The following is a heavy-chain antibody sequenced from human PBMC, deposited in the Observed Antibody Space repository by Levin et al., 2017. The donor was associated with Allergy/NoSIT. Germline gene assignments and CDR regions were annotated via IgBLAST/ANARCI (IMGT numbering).Heavy chain of an antibody. J-gene: IGHJ4*02. Sequence: GESLKISCAASGFAFADNGMHWVRQAPGKGLEWVAVISSDGSTRYYVDSVKGRFTISRDNSKNTVYLQMNYLRAEDTAVYYCVKGCGGTPNCYILDYWGQGTLVTVSS. CDR3: VKGCGGTPNCYILDY. V-gene: IGHV3-30*18. CDR2: ISSDGSTR. D-gene: IGHD2-15*01. CDR1: GFAFADNG.